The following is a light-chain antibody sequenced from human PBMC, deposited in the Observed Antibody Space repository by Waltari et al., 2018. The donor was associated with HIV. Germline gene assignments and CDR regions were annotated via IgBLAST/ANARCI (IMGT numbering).Light chain of an antibody. V-gene: IGLV2-23*02. CDR1: NIDVGNYNL. CDR2: DVS. Sequence: QSALTQPASVSGNLGQSVTITCTGTNIDVGNYNLVSWYQQFPGKAPKLIIYDVSKRPAWVSSRFSGSKSGYWASLTISGLLTEDESYYYCLTYVSDSGTWKFGGGTYLTV. CDR3: LTYVSDSGTWK. J-gene: IGLJ3*02.